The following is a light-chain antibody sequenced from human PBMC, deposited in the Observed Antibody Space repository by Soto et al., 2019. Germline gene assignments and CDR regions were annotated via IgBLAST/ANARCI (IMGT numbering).Light chain of an antibody. J-gene: IGKJ5*01. CDR3: QQYNNWPPMIT. CDR2: GAS. CDR1: RTLSNR. Sequence: EILMTQSPDTMSVSPGERVTLSCGASRTLSNRLAWYQQKPGQAPRLLIYGASTRATGIPARFSGSGSGTEFTLTISSLQSEDFAVYYCQQYNNWPPMITFGQGTQLEIK. V-gene: IGKV3-15*01.